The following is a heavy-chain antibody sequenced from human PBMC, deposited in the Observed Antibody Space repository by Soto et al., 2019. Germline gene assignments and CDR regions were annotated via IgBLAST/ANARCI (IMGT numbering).Heavy chain of an antibody. CDR2: ISSSGGTT. J-gene: IGHJ5*02. D-gene: IGHD4-17*01. CDR3: ARATTVVVDWFDP. V-gene: IGHV3-23*01. CDR1: GFTFSSFA. Sequence: PGGSLRLSCAASGFTFSSFAMSWVRQAPGKGLDYVSTISSSGGTTYYAASVRGRFTISRDNSKNTLYLQMNSLRAEDAAVYFCARATTVVVDWFDPWGQGTLVTVSS.